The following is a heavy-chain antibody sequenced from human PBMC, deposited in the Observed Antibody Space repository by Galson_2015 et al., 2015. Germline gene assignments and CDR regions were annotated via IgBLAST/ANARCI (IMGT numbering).Heavy chain of an antibody. D-gene: IGHD2-15*01. J-gene: IGHJ3*02. CDR2: IWYDGINK. CDR3: ARVHGVFATWGGFDI. V-gene: IGHV3-33*01. CDR1: GFTFSSYG. Sequence: SLRLSCAASGFTFSSYGMQWVRQAPGKGLEWVAIIWYDGINKYYADSVKGRFTISRDNSKNTLYLQMNSLRAEDTAVYNCARVHGVFATWGGFDIWGQGTLVTVSS.